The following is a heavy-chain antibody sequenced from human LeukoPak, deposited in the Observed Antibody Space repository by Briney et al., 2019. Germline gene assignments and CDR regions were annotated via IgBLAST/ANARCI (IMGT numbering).Heavy chain of an antibody. V-gene: IGHV1-46*01. J-gene: IGHJ4*02. CDR1: GYTFPSYY. CDR3: ARDSATNYGDYDY. D-gene: IGHD4-17*01. CDR2: INPSGGST. Sequence: ASVKVSCKASGYTFPSYYMHWVRQAPGQGLEWMGIINPSGGSTSYAQRFQGRVTMTRDTSTSTVYMELSSLRSEDTAVYYCARDSATNYGDYDYWGQGTLVTVSS.